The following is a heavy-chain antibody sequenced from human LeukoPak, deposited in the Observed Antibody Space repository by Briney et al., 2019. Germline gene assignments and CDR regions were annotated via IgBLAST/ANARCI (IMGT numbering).Heavy chain of an antibody. CDR3: VRSIGGSWYSDLFDY. J-gene: IGHJ4*02. CDR1: GSSINSYY. D-gene: IGHD6-13*01. Sequence: SETLSLTCSVSGSSINSYYWSWIRQPPGKGLEWIGYIDDNGRTNDNPSLRSRLTLAVDTSKNQFSLRLRSVTAADTAVYYCVRSIGGSWYSDLFDYWGQGTLVTVSS. CDR2: IDDNGRT. V-gene: IGHV4-59*08.